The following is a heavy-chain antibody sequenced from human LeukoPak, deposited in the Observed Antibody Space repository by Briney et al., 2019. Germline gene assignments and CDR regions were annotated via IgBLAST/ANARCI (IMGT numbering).Heavy chain of an antibody. CDR2: IYDEGNYN. D-gene: IGHD3-9*01. CDR3: AKRGTNYDIWTGDFDY. V-gene: IGHV3-74*01. Sequence: PGGSLRLSCAASGFTVSRYWMHWVRQAPGKGLVWVARIYDEGNYNDYAESVKGRFTISRDRAKNTLYLQMNSVRAEDTAVYYCAKRGTNYDIWTGDFDYWGQGALVTVS. J-gene: IGHJ4*02. CDR1: GFTVSRYW.